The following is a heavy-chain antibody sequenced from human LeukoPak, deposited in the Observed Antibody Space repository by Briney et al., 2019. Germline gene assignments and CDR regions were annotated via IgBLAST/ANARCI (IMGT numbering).Heavy chain of an antibody. V-gene: IGHV5-51*01. CDR2: IYPGDSNT. J-gene: IGHJ4*02. CDR1: GYIFSNYW. CDR3: ARFAYGSDYFPGHY. Sequence: GESLKISCKGSGYIFSNYWIGWVRQMPGKGLEWMGIIYPGDSNTRYSPSFQGQVTISVDKSISTACLQWSSLKASDTAMYYCARFAYGSDYFPGHYWGQGTLVTVSS. D-gene: IGHD3-22*01.